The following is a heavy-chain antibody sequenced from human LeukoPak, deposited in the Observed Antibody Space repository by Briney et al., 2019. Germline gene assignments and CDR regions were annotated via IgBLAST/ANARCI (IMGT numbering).Heavy chain of an antibody. J-gene: IGHJ3*02. V-gene: IGHV3-23*01. Sequence: GGSLRLSCAASGFTFSSYAMSWVRQAPGKGLEWVSAISGSGVSTYYADSVKGRFTISRDNSKNTLYLQMNSLRAEDTAVYYCAKVKFDGDGAFDIWGQGTMVTVSS. D-gene: IGHD4-17*01. CDR2: ISGSGVST. CDR3: AKVKFDGDGAFDI. CDR1: GFTFSSYA.